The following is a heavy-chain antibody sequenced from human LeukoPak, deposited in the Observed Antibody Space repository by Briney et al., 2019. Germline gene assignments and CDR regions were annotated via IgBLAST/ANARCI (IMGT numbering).Heavy chain of an antibody. CDR3: ARAREGLSPDGKPYFLYY. CDR1: GGSISTYY. J-gene: IGHJ4*02. V-gene: IGHV4-59*01. CDR2: LHNSGTT. D-gene: IGHD1-14*01. Sequence: KSSETLSLTCTVSGGSISTYYWSWIRQSPGKGLEWIGSLHNSGTTNYNPSLKSRVTISGDTSQNQFSLKLSSVTTADTAVYYCARAREGLSPDGKPYFLYYWGQGTLVTVSS.